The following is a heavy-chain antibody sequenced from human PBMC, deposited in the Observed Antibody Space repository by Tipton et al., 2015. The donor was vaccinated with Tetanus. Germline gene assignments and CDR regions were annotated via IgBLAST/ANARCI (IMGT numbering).Heavy chain of an antibody. D-gene: IGHD3-10*01. J-gene: IGHJ3*02. Sequence: LRLSCTVSGGSISSSSYYWGWIRQPPGKGLEWIGSIYYSGSTYYNPSLKSRVTISVDTSKNQFSLKLSSVTAADTAVYYCARRVGEAFDIWGQGTMVTVSS. CDR1: GGSISSSSYY. V-gene: IGHV4-39*01. CDR2: IYYSGST. CDR3: ARRVGEAFDI.